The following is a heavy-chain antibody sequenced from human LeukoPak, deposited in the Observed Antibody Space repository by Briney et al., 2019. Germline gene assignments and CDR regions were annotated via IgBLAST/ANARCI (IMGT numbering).Heavy chain of an antibody. CDR1: GVSLTNAGLG. D-gene: IGHD2-8*02. Sequence: SGPVLVKPTKTLTXTCTVSGVSLTNAGLGVSWIRQPPGKALEWLAHIFSNDEKSYRTSLKSRLTISKDTSKSQVVLIMTNMDPVDTATYYCARALLVDYNFDYWGQGTLVTVSS. J-gene: IGHJ4*02. V-gene: IGHV2-26*01. CDR3: ARALLVDYNFDY. CDR2: IFSNDEK.